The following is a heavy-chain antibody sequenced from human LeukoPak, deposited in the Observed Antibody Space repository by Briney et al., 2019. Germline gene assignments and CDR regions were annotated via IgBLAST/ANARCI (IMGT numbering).Heavy chain of an antibody. CDR1: GYTFTGYY. J-gene: IGHJ4*02. V-gene: IGHV1-2*02. CDR3: ASYSSGWKNFDY. Sequence: ASVKVPCKASGYTFTGYYMHWVRQAPGQGLEWMGWINPNSGGTNYAQKFQGRVTMTRDTSISTAYMELSRLRSDDTAVYYCASYSSGWKNFDYWGQGTLVTVSS. D-gene: IGHD6-19*01. CDR2: INPNSGGT.